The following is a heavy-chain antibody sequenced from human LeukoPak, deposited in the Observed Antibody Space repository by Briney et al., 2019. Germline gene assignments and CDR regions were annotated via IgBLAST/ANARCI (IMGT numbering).Heavy chain of an antibody. V-gene: IGHV3-11*01. CDR1: GFTFSDYY. CDR2: ISSSGSTI. Sequence: GGSLRLFCAASGFTFSDYYMSWLRQAPGKGLEWVSYISSSGSTIYYADSVKGRFTISRDNAKTSLYLQMNSLRAEDTAVYYCARDGILWFGELHDAFDIWGQGTMVTVSS. D-gene: IGHD3-10*01. CDR3: ARDGILWFGELHDAFDI. J-gene: IGHJ3*02.